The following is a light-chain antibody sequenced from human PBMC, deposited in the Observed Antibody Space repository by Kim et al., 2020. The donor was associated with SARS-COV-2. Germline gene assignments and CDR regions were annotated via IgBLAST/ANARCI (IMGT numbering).Light chain of an antibody. CDR3: AAWDDSLNGPV. CDR2: AEN. Sequence: QPVLTQPPSASGTPGQRVTISCSGITSNIGSNTVNWYQQFPGTAPKILIYAENQRPSGVPDRFTGSKSGTSASLAISGLQSEDEADYYCAAWDDSLNGPVFGGGTQLTVL. J-gene: IGLJ3*02. CDR1: TSNIGSNT. V-gene: IGLV1-44*01.